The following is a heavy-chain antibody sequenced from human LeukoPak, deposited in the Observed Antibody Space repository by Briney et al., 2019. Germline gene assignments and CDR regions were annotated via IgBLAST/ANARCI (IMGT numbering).Heavy chain of an antibody. V-gene: IGHV4-4*07. J-gene: IGHJ4*02. Sequence: KPSETLSLTCTVSGGSISSYYWSWIRQPAGKGREWIGRIYTSGSTNYNPSLKSRVTMSVDTSKNQFSLKLSSVTAADSVVSYCARAPPNDYGDYGLDWGQGTLVTVSS. D-gene: IGHD4-17*01. CDR1: GGSISSYY. CDR3: ARAPPNDYGDYGLD. CDR2: IYTSGST.